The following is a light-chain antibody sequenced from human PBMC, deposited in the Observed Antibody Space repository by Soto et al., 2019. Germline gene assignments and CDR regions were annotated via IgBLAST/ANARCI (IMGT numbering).Light chain of an antibody. CDR2: DNN. CDR1: SSNIGNNF. J-gene: IGLJ1*01. V-gene: IGLV1-51*01. Sequence: QSVLTQPPSVSAAPGQKVTISCSGSSSNIGNNFVSWYQQFPGTAPKLLIYDNNKRPSGIPDRFSGSKSGTSATLGITGLQTGDEADYYCGTWDTGLRFYVFGTGTKLTVL. CDR3: GTWDTGLRFYV.